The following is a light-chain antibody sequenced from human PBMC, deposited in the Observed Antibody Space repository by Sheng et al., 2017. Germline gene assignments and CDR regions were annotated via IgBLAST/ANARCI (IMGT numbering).Light chain of an antibody. CDR2: DVT. CDR3: SSYTRSSAFA. Sequence: QSALTQPASVSGSPGQSITISCTGTSSDVGGYNYVSWYQQHPGKAPKLMIYDVTKRPSGVSNRFSGSKSGNTASLTISGLQADDEADYYCSSYTRSSAFAFGSGTKVTVL. CDR1: SSDVGGYNY. V-gene: IGLV2-14*03. J-gene: IGLJ1*01.